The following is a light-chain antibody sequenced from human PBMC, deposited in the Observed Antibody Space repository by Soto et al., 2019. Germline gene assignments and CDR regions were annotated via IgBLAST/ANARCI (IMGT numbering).Light chain of an antibody. CDR1: QSISSN. CDR2: DAS. V-gene: IGKV3-20*01. Sequence: EIVLTQSPGTLSLSPGERATLSCRASQSISSNLAWYQQKPGQAPRLVIFDASTRATGIPDRFSGRGSGTDFTLTISSLQPEDFAVYYCQQYGSSPPTFGQGTKVDIK. CDR3: QQYGSSPPT. J-gene: IGKJ1*01.